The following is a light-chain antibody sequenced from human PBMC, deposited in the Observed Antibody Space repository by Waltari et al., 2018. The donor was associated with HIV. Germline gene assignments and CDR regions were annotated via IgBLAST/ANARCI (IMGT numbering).Light chain of an antibody. CDR2: WAS. Sequence: DVVMTQSPDALVGSLGQRATITCKSSQSLLSNSNKKNYLAWYQQKLGQPPKLLLYWASTRESAVPGGCSGSGAATAFTLPTSSLQAADAAIYFCQQYYLTPPAFGQGTKVEIK. CDR3: QQYYLTPPA. J-gene: IGKJ1*01. V-gene: IGKV4-1*01. CDR1: QSLLSNSNKKNY.